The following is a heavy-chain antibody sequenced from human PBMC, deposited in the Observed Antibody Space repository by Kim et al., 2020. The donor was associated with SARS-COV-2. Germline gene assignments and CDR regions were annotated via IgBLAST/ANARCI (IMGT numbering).Heavy chain of an antibody. V-gene: IGHV4-39*01. CDR1: GGSISSRSHY. D-gene: IGHD5-12*01. Sequence: SETLSLTCSVSGGSISSRSHYWAWIRQPPGKGLEWIGTIYYSGSTFYNASLKSRLTISVDTSKNQFSLKLSSVTAADTAVYFCARRWGYSGPEEHFDSWGQGTLVTVSS. CDR2: IYYSGST. CDR3: ARRWGYSGPEEHFDS. J-gene: IGHJ4*02.